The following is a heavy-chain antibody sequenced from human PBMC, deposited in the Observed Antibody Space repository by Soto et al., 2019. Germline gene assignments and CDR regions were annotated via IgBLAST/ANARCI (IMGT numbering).Heavy chain of an antibody. CDR3: ARDQSSGWTNGDY. Sequence: QVQLVESGGGLVKPGGSLRLSCAASGFTFSDYYMSWIRQAPGKGLEWVSYISSSGYTIYYAEYVKGRFTISRDNAKNYLYLQMNSLRADDTAVYYCARDQSSGWTNGDYWGQGTLVTVSS. CDR1: GFTFSDYY. V-gene: IGHV3-11*01. D-gene: IGHD6-19*01. CDR2: ISSSGYTI. J-gene: IGHJ4*02.